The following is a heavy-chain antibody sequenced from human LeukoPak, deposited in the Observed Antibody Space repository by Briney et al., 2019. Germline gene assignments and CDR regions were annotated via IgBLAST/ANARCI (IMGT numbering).Heavy chain of an antibody. CDR2: IKQDGSEK. J-gene: IGHJ3*02. CDR3: ARRGDFWSGCHDAFDI. D-gene: IGHD3-3*01. CDR1: GFTFSSYW. Sequence: GGSLRLSCAASGFTFSSYWMSWVRQAPGKGLEWVANIKQDGSEKYYVDSVKGRFTISRDNAKNSLYLQMDSLRAEDTAVYYCARRGDFWSGCHDAFDIWGQGTMVTVSS. V-gene: IGHV3-7*01.